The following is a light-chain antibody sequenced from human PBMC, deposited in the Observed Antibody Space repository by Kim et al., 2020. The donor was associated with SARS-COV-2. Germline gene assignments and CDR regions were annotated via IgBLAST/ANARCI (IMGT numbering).Light chain of an antibody. V-gene: IGLV2-14*03. CDR1: SSDVGVYNY. CDR3: TSYRSSNTVL. J-gene: IGLJ2*01. Sequence: GRSFPMSCTGTSSDVGVYNYVSWYQQHPGKAPNHMIYDVGERPSGVSDRFSGSKSGNTASLTISGRQAEDEADYYCTSYRSSNTVLFGGGTQLTVL. CDR2: DVG.